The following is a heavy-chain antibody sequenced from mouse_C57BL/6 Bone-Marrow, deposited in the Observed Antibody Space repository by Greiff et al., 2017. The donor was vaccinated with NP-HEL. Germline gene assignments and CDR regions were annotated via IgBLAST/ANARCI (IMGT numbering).Heavy chain of an antibody. CDR3: ARGSYYSNYEDAMDY. CDR1: GYTFTSYW. D-gene: IGHD2-5*01. V-gene: IGHV1-69*01. Sequence: VQLQQSGAELVMPGASVKLSCKASGYTFTSYWMHWVKQRPGQGLEWIGEIDPSDSYTNYNQKFKGKSTLTVDKSSSTAYMQLSSLTSEDSAVYYCARGSYYSNYEDAMDYWGQGTSVTVSA. CDR2: IDPSDSYT. J-gene: IGHJ4*01.